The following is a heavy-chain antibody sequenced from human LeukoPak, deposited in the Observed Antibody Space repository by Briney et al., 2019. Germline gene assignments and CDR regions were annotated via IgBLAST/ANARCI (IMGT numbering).Heavy chain of an antibody. J-gene: IGHJ6*02. D-gene: IGHD3-10*01. V-gene: IGHV4-34*01. CDR2: INHSGST. CDR3: ARVRGYYYGMDV. Sequence: SETLPLTCTVSGGSISSYYWSWIRQPPGKGLEWIGEINHSGSTNYNPSLKSRVTISVDTSKNQFSLKLSSVTAADTAVYYCARVRGYYYGMDVWGQGTTVTVSS. CDR1: GGSISSYY.